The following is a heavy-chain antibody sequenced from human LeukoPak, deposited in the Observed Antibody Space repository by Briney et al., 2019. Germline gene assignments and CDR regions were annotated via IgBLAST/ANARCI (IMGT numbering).Heavy chain of an antibody. CDR3: ARGGLADLYVFDI. J-gene: IGHJ3*02. D-gene: IGHD1-26*01. CDR2: IYSGGST. Sequence: GGSLRLSCAASGFTVNINYMSWVRQAPGKGLEWVSVIYSGGSTYYADSVKGRFTISRDNSKNTLYLQMNSLRAEDTAVYYCARGGLADLYVFDIWGQGTMVTVSS. CDR1: GFTVNINY. V-gene: IGHV3-53*01.